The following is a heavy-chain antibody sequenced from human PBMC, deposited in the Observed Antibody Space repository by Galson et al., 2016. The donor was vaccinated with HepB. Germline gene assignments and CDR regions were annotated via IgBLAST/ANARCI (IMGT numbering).Heavy chain of an antibody. Sequence: SETLSLTCTVSGGSISPYYWSWIRQPPGKGLEWIAYIYYIGYTSYNPSLESRVTISVDTSKNQFSLKLNSVTAAGTAVYYCARVSLDHGRPYYFDFWGQGALVTVSS. V-gene: IGHV4-59*01. CDR3: ARVSLDHGRPYYFDF. J-gene: IGHJ4*02. CDR1: GGSISPYY. CDR2: IYYIGYT.